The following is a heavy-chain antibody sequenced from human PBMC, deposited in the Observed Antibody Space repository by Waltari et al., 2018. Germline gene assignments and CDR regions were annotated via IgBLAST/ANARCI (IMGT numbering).Heavy chain of an antibody. CDR3: ARGGTVTSDYYYYYMDV. Sequence: QVQLQESGPGLVKPSETLSLTCAVSGYSISSGYYWGWIRQPPGKGLEWIGSIYHSGSTYYNPSLKSRVTISVDTSKNQFSLKLSSVTAADTAVYYCARGGTVTSDYYYYYMDVWGKGTTVTVSS. D-gene: IGHD4-17*01. CDR2: IYHSGST. V-gene: IGHV4-38-2*01. J-gene: IGHJ6*03. CDR1: GYSISSGYY.